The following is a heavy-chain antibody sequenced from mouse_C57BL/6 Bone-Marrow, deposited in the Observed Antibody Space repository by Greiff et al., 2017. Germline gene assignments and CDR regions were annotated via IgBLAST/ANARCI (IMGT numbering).Heavy chain of an antibody. Sequence: EVQRVESGGGLVKPGGSLKLSCAASGFTFSSYAMSWVRQTPEKRLEWVATISDGGSYTSYPDNVKGRVTISRDNAKNNLYLQMSHLKSEDTAMYYCAREGLVYYFDYWGQGTTLTVSS. V-gene: IGHV5-4*01. CDR2: ISDGGSYT. CDR3: AREGLVYYFDY. CDR1: GFTFSSYA. J-gene: IGHJ2*01. D-gene: IGHD3-1*01.